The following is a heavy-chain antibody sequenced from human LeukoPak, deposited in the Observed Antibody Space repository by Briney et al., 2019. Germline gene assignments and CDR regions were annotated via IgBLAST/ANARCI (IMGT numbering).Heavy chain of an antibody. J-gene: IGHJ4*02. CDR3: ARARRSAAAPVGYYFDS. CDR2: INTNTGNP. CDR1: GYTLSGYY. V-gene: IGHV7-4-1*02. D-gene: IGHD3-3*01. Sequence: GASVKVSCKASGYTLSGYYMHWVRQAPGQGLEWLGWINTNTGNPAYAQGFTGRLVFSVDTSVSTTYLQISSLKAEDTAVYYCARARRSAAAPVGYYFDSWGQGTLVTVSS.